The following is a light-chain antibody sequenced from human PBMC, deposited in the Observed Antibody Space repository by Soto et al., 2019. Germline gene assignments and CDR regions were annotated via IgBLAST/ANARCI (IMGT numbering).Light chain of an antibody. CDR2: EVS. CDR3: MQGTHWPWT. V-gene: IGKV2-30*02. Sequence: DVVMAQSPLSLPVTLGQPASISCRSSQSLVHTDGTTYLNWFQQRPGQSPRRLIYEVSNRDSGVPDRFSGSGSGTDFTLIISRVEAEDVGVYYCMQGTHWPWTFGRGTKVEIK. CDR1: QSLVHTDGTTY. J-gene: IGKJ1*01.